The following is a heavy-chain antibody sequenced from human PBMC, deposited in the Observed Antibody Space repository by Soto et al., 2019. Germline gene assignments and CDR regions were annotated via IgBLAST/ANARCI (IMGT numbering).Heavy chain of an antibody. Sequence: ASVKVSCKASGYTFTRSAMHWVRQAPGQGLEWIGSINTGNGNSHYSQKFQGRVTFTRDTSASTAYMELSSLTSEDSAVYFCARNVDYFDPWGQGTLVTVSS. V-gene: IGHV1-3*04. CDR3: ARNVDYFDP. D-gene: IGHD4-17*01. J-gene: IGHJ5*02. CDR1: GYTFTRSA. CDR2: INTGNGNS.